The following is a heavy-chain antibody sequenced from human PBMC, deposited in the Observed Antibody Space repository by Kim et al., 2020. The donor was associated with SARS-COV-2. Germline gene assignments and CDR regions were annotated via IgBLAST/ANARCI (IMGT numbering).Heavy chain of an antibody. Sequence: SETLSLTCTVSGGSISSYYWSWIRQPPGKGLEWIGYIYYSGSTNYNPSLKSRVTISVDTSKNQFSLKLSSVTAADTAVYYCARDYNWDGMDVWGQGTTVTVSS. D-gene: IGHD1-20*01. CDR3: ARDYNWDGMDV. CDR2: IYYSGST. CDR1: GGSISSYY. V-gene: IGHV4-59*01. J-gene: IGHJ6*02.